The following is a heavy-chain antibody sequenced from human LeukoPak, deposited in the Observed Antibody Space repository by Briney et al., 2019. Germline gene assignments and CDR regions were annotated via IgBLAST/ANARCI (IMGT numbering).Heavy chain of an antibody. V-gene: IGHV3-21*01. J-gene: IGHJ4*02. Sequence: GGSLRLSCAASGFTFSSYSMNWVRQAPGKGLEWVSSISSSSSYIYYADSVKGRFTISRDNAKNSLCLQMNSLRAEDTAVYYCARVSGYSYGTTVWGQGTLVTVSS. CDR2: ISSSSSYI. D-gene: IGHD5-18*01. CDR1: GFTFSSYS. CDR3: ARVSGYSYGTTV.